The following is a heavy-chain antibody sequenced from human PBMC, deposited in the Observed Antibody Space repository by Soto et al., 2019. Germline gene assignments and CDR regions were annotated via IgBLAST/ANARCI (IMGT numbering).Heavy chain of an antibody. D-gene: IGHD2-8*01. CDR1: GFIFSNYA. CDR3: AKVISGVLGGRFVY. CDR2: ISGGGGST. Sequence: EVQLLESGGGLVQPGGSPRLSCAASGFIFSNYAMSWVRQAPGKGLEWVSAISGGGGSTYYADSVKGRFSISRDNSKNTLYLQMNNLRAEDTALYYCAKVISGVLGGRFVYWGQGTLVTVSS. J-gene: IGHJ4*02. V-gene: IGHV3-23*01.